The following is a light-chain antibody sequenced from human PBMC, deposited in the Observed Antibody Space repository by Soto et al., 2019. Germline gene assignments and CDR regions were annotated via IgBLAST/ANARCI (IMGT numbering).Light chain of an antibody. CDR2: EVT. CDR3: CSYVGSSTLV. CDR1: SSDVGSYNL. Sequence: QSVLTQPASVSGSPGQSITISCTGTSSDVGSYNLVSWYQQHPGKAPKLMIYEVTKRPSGVSNRFSGSKSGNTASLTISGLQAEDEADYYCCSYVGSSTLVFGGGTK. J-gene: IGLJ2*01. V-gene: IGLV2-23*02.